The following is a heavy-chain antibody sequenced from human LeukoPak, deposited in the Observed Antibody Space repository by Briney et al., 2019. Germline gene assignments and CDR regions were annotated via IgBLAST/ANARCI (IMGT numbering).Heavy chain of an antibody. CDR2: INHSGST. Sequence: RPSETLSLTCAVYGGSFSGYYWSWIRQPPGKGLEWIGEINHSGSTNYNPSLKSRVTISVDTSKNQFSLKLSSVTAADTAVYYCARGTGRWFPLLWGQGTLVTVSS. D-gene: IGHD1-26*01. V-gene: IGHV4-34*01. CDR3: ARGTGRWFPLL. CDR1: GGSFSGYY. J-gene: IGHJ4*02.